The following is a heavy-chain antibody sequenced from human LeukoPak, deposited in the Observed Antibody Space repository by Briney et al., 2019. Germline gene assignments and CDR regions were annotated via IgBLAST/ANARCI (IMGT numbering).Heavy chain of an antibody. V-gene: IGHV3-7*01. CDR3: ARSLRGYSYGYDAFDI. CDR1: GFMFSSYW. Sequence: GGSLRLSCAASGFMFSSYWMTWVRQAPGKGLEWVANIRQDGGEGYYVDSVKGRFTVSRDNAKNSLYLQMNSLRAEDTAVYYCARSLRGYSYGYDAFDIWGQGTMVTVSS. D-gene: IGHD5-18*01. J-gene: IGHJ3*02. CDR2: IRQDGGEG.